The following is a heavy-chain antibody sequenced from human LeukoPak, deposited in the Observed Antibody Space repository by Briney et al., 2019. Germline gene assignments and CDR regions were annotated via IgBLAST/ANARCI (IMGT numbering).Heavy chain of an antibody. CDR1: GSTFSSDA. V-gene: IGHV3-23*01. Sequence: GGSLRLSCAASGSTFSSDAMTWVRQAPGKGLEWVSGISNSDGSTYNADSVKGRFIISRDDSKNTLYLQMNSLRAEDTAVYYCAREKQLVLFFDYWGQGTLVTVSS. J-gene: IGHJ4*02. CDR3: AREKQLVLFFDY. CDR2: ISNSDGST. D-gene: IGHD6-6*01.